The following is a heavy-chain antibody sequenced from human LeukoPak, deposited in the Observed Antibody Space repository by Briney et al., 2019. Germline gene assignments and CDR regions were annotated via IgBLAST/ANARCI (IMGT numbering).Heavy chain of an antibody. CDR3: ARDYYDSSGWGLYYYMDV. J-gene: IGHJ6*03. Sequence: PSETLSLTCTVSGGSMRSSSYYWGWIRQPPGKGLEWIGTIYYSGSTDYNASLKSRVTISLDTSKNQFSLKLSSVTAAGTAVYYCARDYYDSSGWGLYYYMDVWGKGTTVTVSS. D-gene: IGHD3-22*01. V-gene: IGHV4-39*07. CDR2: IYYSGST. CDR1: GGSMRSSSYY.